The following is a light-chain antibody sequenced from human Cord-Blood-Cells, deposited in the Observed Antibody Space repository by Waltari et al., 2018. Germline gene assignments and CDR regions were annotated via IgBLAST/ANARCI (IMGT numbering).Light chain of an antibody. CDR2: SNN. J-gene: IGLJ1*01. CDR1: RSHIGSNT. CDR3: AAWDDSLNGYV. Sequence: QSVLTQPPSASGTPGQRVTISCSGSRSHIGSNTVNWYQQPPGTAPNLLIYSNNQRPSGVPDRFSGSKSGTSASLAISGLQSEDEADYYCAAWDDSLNGYVFGTGTKVTVL. V-gene: IGLV1-44*01.